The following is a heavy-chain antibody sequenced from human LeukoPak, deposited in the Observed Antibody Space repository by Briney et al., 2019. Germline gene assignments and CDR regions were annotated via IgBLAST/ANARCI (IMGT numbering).Heavy chain of an antibody. V-gene: IGHV4-38-2*02. J-gene: IGHJ5*02. CDR3: ARDLGYSGFDWAP. Sequence: PSATLSLTCTVTGYSISSGYCWGWIRQPPGKRLEWVGSIHSSGNTYYNPTLKSRVTISVDTSKNQFSLNLTSVTAADAAVYYCARDLGYSGFDWAPWGQGTLVTVSS. CDR1: GYSISSGYC. D-gene: IGHD5-12*01. CDR2: IHSSGNT.